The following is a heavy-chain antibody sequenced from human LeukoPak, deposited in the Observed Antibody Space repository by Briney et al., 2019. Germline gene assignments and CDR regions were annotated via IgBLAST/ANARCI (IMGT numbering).Heavy chain of an antibody. CDR3: ARFGLSDKFGHLQIDY. CDR2: INHSGST. Sequence: SETLSLTCAVYGGSFSGYYWSWIRQPPGKGLEWIGEINHSGSTNYNPSLKSRVTISVDTSKNQFSLKLSSVTAADTAVYYCARFGLSDKFGHLQIDYWGQGTLVTVSS. D-gene: IGHD3-16*01. CDR1: GGSFSGYY. V-gene: IGHV4-34*01. J-gene: IGHJ4*02.